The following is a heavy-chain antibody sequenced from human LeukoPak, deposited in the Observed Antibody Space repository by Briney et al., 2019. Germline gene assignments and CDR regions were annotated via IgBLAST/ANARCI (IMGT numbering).Heavy chain of an antibody. V-gene: IGHV3-7*01. Sequence: PGGSLSLSCEVAGFTFSMYWMTWVRQAPGKGLEWVANINEGGSREWYVDSLKGRFTISRDNAKNSLYLQMNGLTVEDTAVYYCAREVFPGGLLNTAFVHWGQGALVTVSS. CDR1: GFTFSMYW. J-gene: IGHJ4*02. CDR3: AREVFPGGLLNTAFVH. CDR2: INEGGSRE. D-gene: IGHD2-8*02.